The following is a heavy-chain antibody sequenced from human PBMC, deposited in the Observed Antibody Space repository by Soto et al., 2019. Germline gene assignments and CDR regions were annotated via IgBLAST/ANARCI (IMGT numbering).Heavy chain of an antibody. D-gene: IGHD5-12*01. V-gene: IGHV1-18*01. CDR1: GYTFFTYD. CDR3: ARHHGPTTSEKWFDP. J-gene: IGHJ5*02. CDR2: ISTYSGDT. Sequence: QVHLVQSGVEVKTPGASVTVSCQASGYTFFTYDISWVRQAPGQGLEWMGWISTYSGDTKYAQKFQGRVTMTTDTSTTTAYLELRSLRSDDTAVYYCARHHGPTTSEKWFDPWGQGTLVPVSS.